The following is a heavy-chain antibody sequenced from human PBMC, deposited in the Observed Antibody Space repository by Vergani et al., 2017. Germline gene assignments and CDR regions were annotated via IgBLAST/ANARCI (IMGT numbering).Heavy chain of an antibody. D-gene: IGHD3/OR15-3a*01. CDR3: ASWTHDDAIDV. CDR1: GYTFTSYY. V-gene: IGHV1-46*01. CDR2: INPSGGST. Sequence: QVQLVQSGAEVKKPGASVKVSCKASGYTFTSYYMHWVRQAPGQGLEWMGIINPSGGSTSYAQKVQGRVTMTRDTSTSTVYMERSSLRSEDTAVYYCASWTHDDAIDVWGEGRMVTV. J-gene: IGHJ3*01.